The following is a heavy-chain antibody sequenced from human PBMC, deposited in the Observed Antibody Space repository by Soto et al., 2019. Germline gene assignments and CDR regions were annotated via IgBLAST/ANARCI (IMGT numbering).Heavy chain of an antibody. V-gene: IGHV4-59*01. CDR1: GGSISSSY. Sequence: SETLSLTCTVSGGSISSSYWSWIRQPPGKGLEWIGYIYYSGSTNYNPSLKSRVTISVDTSKNQFSLKLSSVTAADTAMYYCASLNTYGYWANYWGQGTLVTVSS. J-gene: IGHJ4*02. D-gene: IGHD5-18*01. CDR2: IYYSGST. CDR3: ASLNTYGYWANY.